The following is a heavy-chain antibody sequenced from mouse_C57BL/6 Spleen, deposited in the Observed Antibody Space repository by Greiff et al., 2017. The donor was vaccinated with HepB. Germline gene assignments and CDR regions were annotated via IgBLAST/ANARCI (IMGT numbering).Heavy chain of an antibody. Sequence: EVKLVEPGGDLVKPGGSVKLSCAASGFTFSSYGMSWVRQTPDKRLEWVATISSGGSYTNYPDSVKGHVTFTIDNAKNTLYMQMSSLKSEDTAMYYCARHVYYSSSYYFDYWGQGTTLTVSS. CDR1: GFTFSSYG. J-gene: IGHJ2*01. V-gene: IGHV5-6*01. CDR3: ARHVYYSSSYYFDY. CDR2: ISSGGSYT. D-gene: IGHD1-1*01.